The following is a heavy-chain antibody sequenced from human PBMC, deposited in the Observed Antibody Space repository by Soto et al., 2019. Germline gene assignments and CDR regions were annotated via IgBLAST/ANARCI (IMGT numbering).Heavy chain of an antibody. Sequence: QVQLVESGGGVVQPGRSLRLSCAASGFTFSSYAMRWVRQAPGKGLEWVAVISYDGSNKYYADCVKGRFTISRDNSNNPMYRQMNGVRAEDTAVYYCASSRTGATPARWGQGTLVTVSS. CDR1: GFTFSSYA. CDR3: ASSRTGATPAR. CDR2: ISYDGSNK. J-gene: IGHJ4*02. V-gene: IGHV3-30-3*01. D-gene: IGHD6-25*01.